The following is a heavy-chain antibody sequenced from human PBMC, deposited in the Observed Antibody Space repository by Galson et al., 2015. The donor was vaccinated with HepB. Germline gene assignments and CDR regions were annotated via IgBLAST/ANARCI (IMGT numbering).Heavy chain of an antibody. V-gene: IGHV2-26*01. J-gene: IGHJ4*02. D-gene: IGHD7-27*01. CDR3: ARENWGRVYYFDY. Sequence: PALVKPTQTLTLTCTVSGFSLSNARMGVSWIRQPPGKALEWLAHIFSNDEKSYSTSLKSRLTISKDTSKSQVVLTMTNMDPVDTATYYCARENWGRVYYFDYWGQGTLVTVSS. CDR1: GFSLSNARMG. CDR2: IFSNDEK.